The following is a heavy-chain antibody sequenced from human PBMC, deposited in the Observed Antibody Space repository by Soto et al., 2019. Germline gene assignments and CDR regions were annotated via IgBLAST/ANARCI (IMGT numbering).Heavy chain of an antibody. CDR3: ATSAGRDYFDY. Sequence: SVMISCKVSGYTITELSMHWVRQAPGKGLEWMGGFDPEDGETIYAQKFQGRVTMTEDTSTDTAYMELSSLRSEDTAVYYCATSAGRDYFDYWGQGTLVTVSS. CDR2: FDPEDGET. D-gene: IGHD6-19*01. V-gene: IGHV1-24*01. J-gene: IGHJ4*02. CDR1: GYTITELS.